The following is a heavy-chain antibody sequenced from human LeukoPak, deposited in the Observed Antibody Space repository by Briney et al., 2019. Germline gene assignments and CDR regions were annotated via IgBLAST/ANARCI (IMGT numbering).Heavy chain of an antibody. CDR1: GDSFSSNSAA. D-gene: IGHD2-21*02. CDR2: AYYRSKWYN. V-gene: IGHV6-1*01. Sequence: SQTLSLTCAISGDSFSSNSAAWNWIRQSPSRGLEWLGRAYYRSKWYNDYAVSVKSRITINPDTSKNQFSLQLNSVTPEDTAVYYCARAQGYSSSSALMVTAIDYFDYWGQGTLVTVSS. CDR3: ARAQGYSSSSALMVTAIDYFDY. J-gene: IGHJ4*02.